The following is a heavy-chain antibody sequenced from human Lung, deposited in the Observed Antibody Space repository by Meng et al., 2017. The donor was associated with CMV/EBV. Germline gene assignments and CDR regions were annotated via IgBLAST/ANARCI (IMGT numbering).Heavy chain of an antibody. D-gene: IGHD2-21*01. CDR1: FPVSG. CDR3: ARRGPSYCGVDCLAWFDP. Sequence: FPVSGLDCLRQAPGQGLECMGWIRVYNGDTKYVQKFLGRVTMTTDTSTSTAYMELRSLRSDDTAVYYCARRGPSYCGVDCLAWFDPWGQGTLVTVSS. CDR2: IRVYNGDT. J-gene: IGHJ5*02. V-gene: IGHV1-18*01.